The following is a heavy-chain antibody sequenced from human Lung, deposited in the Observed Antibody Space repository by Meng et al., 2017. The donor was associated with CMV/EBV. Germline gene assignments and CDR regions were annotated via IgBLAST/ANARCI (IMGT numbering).Heavy chain of an antibody. J-gene: IGHJ4*02. Sequence: LQESGPGLVSPLEPLSITCSVSGGSISSSTYYWAWIRQPPGKGLEWIGSLYDSGSTYYHPSLKSRVTISVDTSKTYFSLKLRSVTAADTAVYYCARDLEYWGQGTLVTVSS. CDR2: LYDSGST. D-gene: IGHD1-1*01. CDR3: ARDLEY. CDR1: GGSISSSTYY. V-gene: IGHV4-39*07.